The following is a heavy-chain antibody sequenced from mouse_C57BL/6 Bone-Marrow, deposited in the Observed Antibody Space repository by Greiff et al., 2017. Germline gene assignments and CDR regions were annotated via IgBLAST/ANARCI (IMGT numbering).Heavy chain of an antibody. J-gene: IGHJ4*01. CDR3: ARPATTPFYAMDY. V-gene: IGHV5-12*01. CDR1: GFTFSDYY. CDR2: ISNGGGST. D-gene: IGHD1-2*01. Sequence: EVQGVESGGGLVQPGGSLKLSCAASGFTFSDYYMYWVRQTPEKRLEWVAYISNGGGSTYYPDTVKGRFTISRDHAKNTLYLQMSRLKSEDTAMYYCARPATTPFYAMDYWGQGTSVTVSS.